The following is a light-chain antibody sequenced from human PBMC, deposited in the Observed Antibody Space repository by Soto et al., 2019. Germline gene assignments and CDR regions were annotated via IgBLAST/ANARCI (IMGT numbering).Light chain of an antibody. CDR2: GAS. V-gene: IGKV3-20*01. Sequence: ETVLTQSPCTLSLSPGERATLSCRASQSVSSIYLAWYQQKPGQAPRLLIYGASSRATGIPDRFSGSGSGTDFTLTISRLEPEDFAVYYCQEYGSSPRTFGQGTKVDIK. CDR1: QSVSSIY. CDR3: QEYGSSPRT. J-gene: IGKJ1*01.